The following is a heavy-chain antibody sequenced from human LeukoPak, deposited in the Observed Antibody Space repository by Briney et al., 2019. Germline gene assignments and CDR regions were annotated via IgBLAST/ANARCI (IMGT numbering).Heavy chain of an antibody. CDR1: GGSISSYY. CDR3: ARHGYSFSLSAFDI. J-gene: IGHJ3*02. D-gene: IGHD5-18*01. Sequence: PSGTLSLTCTVSGGSISSYYWSWIRQPPGKGLEWIGYIYYSGSTNYNPSLKSRVTISVDTSKNQFSLKLSSVTAADTAVYYCARHGYSFSLSAFDIWGQGTMVTVSS. V-gene: IGHV4-59*08. CDR2: IYYSGST.